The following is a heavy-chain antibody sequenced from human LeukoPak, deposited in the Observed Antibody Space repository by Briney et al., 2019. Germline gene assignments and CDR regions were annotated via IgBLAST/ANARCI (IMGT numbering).Heavy chain of an antibody. V-gene: IGHV3-15*01. J-gene: IGHJ4*02. CDR3: VKDLRWEIQNDY. CDR2: VKNKPDGETT. D-gene: IGHD4-23*01. CDR1: GFAFRNSW. Sequence: GGSLRLSCSGSGFAFRNSWMSWVRQSPGQRPEWVGRVKNKPDGETTDYAAPVKGRFSISRDYSINTLYLQMKSLKTEDTAVYFCVKDLRWEIQNDYWGQGTLVTVSS.